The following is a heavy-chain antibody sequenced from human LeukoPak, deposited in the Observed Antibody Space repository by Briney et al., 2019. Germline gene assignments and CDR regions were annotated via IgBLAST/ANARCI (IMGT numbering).Heavy chain of an antibody. V-gene: IGHV3-48*03. CDR1: GFTFSSYE. CDR3: AGESVATAIHDAFDI. J-gene: IGHJ3*02. Sequence: ETGGSLRLSCAASGFTFSSYEMNWVRQAPGKGLEWVSYISSSGSTIYYADSVKGRFTISRDNAKNSPYLQMNSLRAEDTAVYYCAGESVATAIHDAFDIWGQGTMVTVSS. D-gene: IGHD2-21*02. CDR2: ISSSGSTI.